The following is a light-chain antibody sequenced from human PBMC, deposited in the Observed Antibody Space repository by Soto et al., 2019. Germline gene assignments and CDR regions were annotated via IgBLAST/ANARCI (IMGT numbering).Light chain of an antibody. CDR1: QSVSNSF. Sequence: EIVLTQSPGTLSLSPGERATLSCMASQSVSNSFLAWYQQKPGLAPRLLIYGASNRATGIPDRFSGSGSGTEFTLTISRLEPEDFAVYYCQQYGYSLYTFGQGTKLEIK. J-gene: IGKJ2*01. V-gene: IGKV3-20*01. CDR2: GAS. CDR3: QQYGYSLYT.